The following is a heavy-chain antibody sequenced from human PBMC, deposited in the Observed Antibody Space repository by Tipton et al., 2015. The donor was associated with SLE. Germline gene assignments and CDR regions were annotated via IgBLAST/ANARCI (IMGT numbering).Heavy chain of an antibody. V-gene: IGHV6-1*01. Sequence: GLVKPSQTLSLTCVISGDSVSSNNAAWNWIRQSPSRGLEWLGRTYYRSKWFNNYAVSVQSRITFNSDTSKNQFSLQLNSVTPEDTAVYYCAGTCSGGSCYSFDSWGQGTLVTVSS. D-gene: IGHD2-15*01. J-gene: IGHJ4*02. CDR1: GDSVSSNNAA. CDR3: AGTCSGGSCYSFDS. CDR2: TYYRSKWFN.